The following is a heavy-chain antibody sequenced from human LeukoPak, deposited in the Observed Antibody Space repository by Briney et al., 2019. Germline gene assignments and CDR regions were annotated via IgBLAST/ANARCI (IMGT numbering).Heavy chain of an antibody. J-gene: IGHJ4*02. CDR3: AREAGATRFYDY. D-gene: IGHD1-26*01. CDR1: GGSISSHY. V-gene: IGHV4-4*07. Sequence: SETLSLTCTVSGGSISSHYWSWIRQPPGKGLEWIGRINTSGSTNQTNQNPSLKSRVTMSVDTSNNQFSLNLRSVTAADTAVYYCAREAGATRFYDYWGQGTLVTVSA. CDR2: INTSGSTNQT.